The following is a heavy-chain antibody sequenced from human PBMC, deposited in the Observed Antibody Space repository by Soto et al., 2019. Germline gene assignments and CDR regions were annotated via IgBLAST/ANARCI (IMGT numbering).Heavy chain of an antibody. CDR3: ASYWDIVVVPAAPGYFDY. CDR1: GFTFSSYA. V-gene: IGHV3-23*01. Sequence: PGGSLRLSCAASGFTFSSYAMSWVRQAPGKGLEWVSAISGSGGSTYYADSVKGRFTISRDNSKNTLYLQMNSLRAEDTAVYYCASYWDIVVVPAAPGYFDYWGQGTLVTVSS. CDR2: ISGSGGST. J-gene: IGHJ4*02. D-gene: IGHD2-2*01.